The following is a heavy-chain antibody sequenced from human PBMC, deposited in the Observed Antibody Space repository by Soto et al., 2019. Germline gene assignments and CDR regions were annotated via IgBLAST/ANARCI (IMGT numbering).Heavy chain of an antibody. V-gene: IGHV4-59*08. CDR1: GGSISSYY. J-gene: IGHJ5*02. CDR2: IYYSGST. D-gene: IGHD5-12*01. Sequence: QVQLQESGPGLVKPSETLSLTCTVSGGSISSYYWSWIRQPPGKGLEWIGYIYYSGSTNYNPSLRSRVTTSVDTSKSQFALKRSSVTAADTAVYYCARHGYSGYDWEHNWFDPWGQGTLVTVSS. CDR3: ARHGYSGYDWEHNWFDP.